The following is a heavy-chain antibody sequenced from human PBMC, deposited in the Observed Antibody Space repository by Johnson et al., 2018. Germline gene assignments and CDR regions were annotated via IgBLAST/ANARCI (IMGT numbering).Heavy chain of an antibody. Sequence: EVQLVETGGGLVQPGGSLRLSCAASGFTFSSYDMHWVRQAPGKGLEWVSGISWNSGGIGYADSVKGRFTISRDNAKNSLYLQMNSLRAEDTAVYYCAGGRFWGKSSDAFDIWGQGTMVTVSS. CDR2: ISWNSGGI. J-gene: IGHJ3*02. CDR3: AGGRFWGKSSDAFDI. D-gene: IGHD3-16*01. V-gene: IGHV3-9*01. CDR1: GFTFSSYD.